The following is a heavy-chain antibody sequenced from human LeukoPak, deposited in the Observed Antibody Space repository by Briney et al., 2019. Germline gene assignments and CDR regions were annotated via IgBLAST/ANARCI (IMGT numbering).Heavy chain of an antibody. CDR2: VYYSGST. V-gene: IGHV4-39*07. Sequence: PSETLSLTCAVSGGSMSSTTYYWNWIRQPPGKGLEWIGSVYYSGSTYYNPSLKSRVTISIDTSKNLFSLKLDSLTAADTAVYYCARSATVTTGYFGYWGQGTLVAVSP. CDR3: ARSATVTTGYFGY. CDR1: GGSMSSTTYY. D-gene: IGHD4-17*01. J-gene: IGHJ4*02.